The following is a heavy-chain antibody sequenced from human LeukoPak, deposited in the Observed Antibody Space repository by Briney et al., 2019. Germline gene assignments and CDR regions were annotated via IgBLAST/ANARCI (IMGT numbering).Heavy chain of an antibody. J-gene: IGHJ1*01. CDR1: GFTFSDHY. D-gene: IGHD6-13*01. CDR2: TKNKANSYTT. V-gene: IGHV3-72*01. CDR3: GSRGLTAAGSFLH. Sequence: PGGSLRLSCAASGFTFSDHYMDWVRQAPGKGLEWVGRTKNKANSYTTEYAASVKGRFTISRDDSKNSLYLQMNSLKTEDTAVYYCGSRGLTAAGSFLHWREGSLVSVSS.